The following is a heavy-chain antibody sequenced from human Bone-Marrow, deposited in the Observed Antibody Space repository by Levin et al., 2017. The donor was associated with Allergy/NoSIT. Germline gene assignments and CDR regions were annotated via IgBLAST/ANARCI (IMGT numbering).Heavy chain of an antibody. V-gene: IGHV4-30-4*01. CDR1: GGSISSGDYY. CDR3: ARGARIAVAGTSRPSRWYYFDY. D-gene: IGHD6-19*01. CDR2: IYYSGST. J-gene: IGHJ4*02. Sequence: PSETLSLTCTVSGGSISSGDYYWSWIRQPPGKGLEWIGYIYYSGSTYYNPSLKSRVTISVDTSKNQFSLKLNSVTAADTAVYYCARGARIAVAGTSRPSRWYYFDYWGQGTLVTVAS.